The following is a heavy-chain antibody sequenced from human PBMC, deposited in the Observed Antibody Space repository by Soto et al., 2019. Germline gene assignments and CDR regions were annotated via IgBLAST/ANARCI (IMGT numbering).Heavy chain of an antibody. D-gene: IGHD6-6*01. CDR1: GYTFTSYG. CDR3: ARDGRRGSSSSLGDY. J-gene: IGHJ4*02. Sequence: QVPLVQSGAEVKKPGASVKVSCKASGYTFTSYGISWVRQAPGQGLEWMGWISAYNGNTNYAQKLQGRVTMTTDTSTSTAYMELRSLRSDDAAVYYCARDGRRGSSSSLGDYWGQGTLVTVSS. V-gene: IGHV1-18*01. CDR2: ISAYNGNT.